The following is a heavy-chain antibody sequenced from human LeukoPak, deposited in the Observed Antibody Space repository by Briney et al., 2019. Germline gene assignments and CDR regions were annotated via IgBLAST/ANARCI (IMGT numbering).Heavy chain of an antibody. CDR3: ATPSRMYSSGWYSGGFDY. V-gene: IGHV3-30*02. D-gene: IGHD6-19*01. Sequence: PGGSLRLPCAASGFTFSSYGMHWVRQAPGKGLEWVAFIRYDGSNKYYADSVKGRFTISRDNSKNTLYLQMNSLRAEDTAVYYCATPSRMYSSGWYSGGFDYWGQGTLVTVSS. CDR1: GFTFSSYG. CDR2: IRYDGSNK. J-gene: IGHJ4*02.